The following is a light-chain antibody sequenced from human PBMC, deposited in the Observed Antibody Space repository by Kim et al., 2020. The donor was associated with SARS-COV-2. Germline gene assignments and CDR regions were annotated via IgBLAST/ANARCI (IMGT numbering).Light chain of an antibody. J-gene: IGLJ3*02. CDR2: EDN. CDR3: LRV. Sequence: NFMLTQPHSVSESPGKTVTISCTRSSGSIASNYVQWYQQRPGSAPTTVIYEDNQRPSGVPDRFSGSIDSSSNSASLTISGLKTEDEADYYCLRVFGGGTKVTVL. V-gene: IGLV6-57*03. CDR1: SGSIASNY.